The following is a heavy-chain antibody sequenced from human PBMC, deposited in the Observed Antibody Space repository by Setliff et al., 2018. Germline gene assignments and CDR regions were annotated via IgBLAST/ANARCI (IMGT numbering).Heavy chain of an antibody. CDR3: ASSGSGSYYNLGY. V-gene: IGHV4-61*02. CDR2: IYTSGST. D-gene: IGHD3-10*01. CDR1: GGSISSGSYY. J-gene: IGHJ4*02. Sequence: SETLSLTCTVSGGSISSGSYYWSWIRQPAGKGLEWIGRIYTSGSTNYNPSLKSRVTISVDTSKNQFSLKLSSVTAADTAVYYCASSGSGSYYNLGYWGQGTLVTVSS.